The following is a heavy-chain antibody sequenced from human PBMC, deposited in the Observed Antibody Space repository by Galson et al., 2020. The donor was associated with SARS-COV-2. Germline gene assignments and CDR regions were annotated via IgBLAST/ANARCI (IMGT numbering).Heavy chain of an antibody. CDR3: AKAVGDGYNFDYFDY. Sequence: SLKISCAASGFTFDDYAMHWVRQAPGKGLEWVSGISWNSGSIGYADSVKGRFTISRDNAKNSLYLQMNSLRAEDTALYYCAKAVGDGYNFDYFDYWGQGTLVTVSS. CDR1: GFTFDDYA. D-gene: IGHD5-12*01. CDR2: ISWNSGSI. V-gene: IGHV3-9*01. J-gene: IGHJ4*02.